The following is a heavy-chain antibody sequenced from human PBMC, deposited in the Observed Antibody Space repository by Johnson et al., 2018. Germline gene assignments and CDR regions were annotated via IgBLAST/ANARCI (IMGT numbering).Heavy chain of an antibody. D-gene: IGHD2-2*02. V-gene: IGHV3-9*01. CDR2: ISWNSGSI. CDR1: GFTFDDYA. J-gene: IGHJ6*02. CDR3: AKDGGYCSSTSCYRVSYYYYGMDV. Sequence: VQLVESGGGLVQPGRSLRLSCAASGFTFDDYAMHWVRQAPGKGLEWVSGISWNSGSIGYADSVKGRFTISRDTAKNSLYLQMNSLRAEDTALYYCAKDGGYCSSTSCYRVSYYYYGMDVWGQGTTVTVSS.